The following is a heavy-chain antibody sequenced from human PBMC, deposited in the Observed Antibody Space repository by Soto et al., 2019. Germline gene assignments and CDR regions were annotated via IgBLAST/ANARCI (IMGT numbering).Heavy chain of an antibody. D-gene: IGHD2-15*01. CDR2: LYTGTDT. Sequence: GGSLRLSCAASGFTGSSSYLTWVRQAPGKGLEWVAILYTGTDTVYADSVKGRFTISRDSSKNTLYLQMHSLRAEDTAMYFCAISGYTGPYSGRFLEY. V-gene: IGHV3-53*01. J-gene: IGHJ1*01. CDR3: AISGYTGPYSGRFLEY. CDR1: GFTGSSSY.